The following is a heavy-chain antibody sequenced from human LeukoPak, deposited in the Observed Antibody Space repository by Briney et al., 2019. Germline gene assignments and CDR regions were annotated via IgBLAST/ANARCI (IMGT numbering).Heavy chain of an antibody. D-gene: IGHD5-12*01. CDR2: ISWNSGSI. CDR1: GFTFDDYA. CDR3: AKDGGYDFNYYYMDV. J-gene: IGHJ6*03. Sequence: PGGSLRLSCAASGFTFDDYAMHWVRQAPGKGLEWVSGISWNSGSIGYADSVKGRFTISRDNAKNSLYLQMNSLRAEDMALYYCAKDGGYDFNYYYMDVWGKGTTVTVSS. V-gene: IGHV3-9*03.